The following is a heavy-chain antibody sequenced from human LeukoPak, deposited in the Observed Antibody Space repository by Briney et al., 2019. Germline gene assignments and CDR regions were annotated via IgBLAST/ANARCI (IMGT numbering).Heavy chain of an antibody. V-gene: IGHV3-21*01. CDR3: TRGAGTGWRFDS. Sequence: GGSLRLSCAASGFTFSSFNMNWVRQASGKAMEWVSSITSSGTHIFYADSVRGRFTISRDNAKTSLYLQMDSLGPDDTAVYYCTRGAGTGWRFDSWGQGTLVTVSS. CDR2: ITSSGTHI. J-gene: IGHJ4*02. D-gene: IGHD6-19*01. CDR1: GFTFSSFN.